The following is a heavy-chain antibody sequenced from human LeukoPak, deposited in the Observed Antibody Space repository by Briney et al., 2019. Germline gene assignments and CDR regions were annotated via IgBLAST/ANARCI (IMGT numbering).Heavy chain of an antibody. CDR1: GFTFSSYA. J-gene: IGHJ4*02. V-gene: IGHV3-23*01. CDR3: AKGGSSSGLFDY. CDR2: ISGSGGST. Sequence: GGSLRLSCAASGFTFSSYAMSWARQAPGKGLEWVSAISGSGGSTYYADSVKGRLTISRDNSKNTLYLQMNSLRAEDTAVYYCAKGGSSSGLFDYWGQGTLVTVSS. D-gene: IGHD6-6*01.